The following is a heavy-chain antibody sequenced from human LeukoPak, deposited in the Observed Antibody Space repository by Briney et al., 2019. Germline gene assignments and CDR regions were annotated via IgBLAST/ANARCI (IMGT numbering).Heavy chain of an antibody. CDR3: ARPQEEDGYPSNWAFDY. V-gene: IGHV1-18*01. CDR2: ISGYNGNT. Sequence: ASVKVSCKTSGYTFTSYSINWVRQAPGQGLEWMGWISGYNGNTNYAQKLQGRVTMTTDTSTSTAYMELRSLRSDDTAVYYCARPQEEDGYPSNWAFDYWGQGTLVTVSS. D-gene: IGHD5-24*01. J-gene: IGHJ4*02. CDR1: GYTFTSYS.